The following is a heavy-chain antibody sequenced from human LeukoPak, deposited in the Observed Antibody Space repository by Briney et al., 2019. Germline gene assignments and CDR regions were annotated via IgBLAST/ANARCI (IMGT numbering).Heavy chain of an antibody. CDR3: ARHPDYYDSSGYYGNFDY. CDR2: IYYSGST. Sequence: SETLSLTCTVSGGSISSGGYYWSWIRQHPGRGLEWIGYIYYSGSTYYNPSLKSRVTISVDTSKNQFSLKLSSVTAADTAVYYCARHPDYYDSSGYYGNFDYWGQGTLVTVSS. J-gene: IGHJ4*02. D-gene: IGHD3-22*01. CDR1: GGSISSGGYY. V-gene: IGHV4-39*01.